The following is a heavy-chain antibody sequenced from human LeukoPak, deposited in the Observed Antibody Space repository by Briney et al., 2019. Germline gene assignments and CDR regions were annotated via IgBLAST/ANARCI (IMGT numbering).Heavy chain of an antibody. D-gene: IGHD4-17*01. V-gene: IGHV1-69*05. CDR1: GGTFTNSA. Sequence: SVKVSCKTSGGTFTNSAISWVRQAPGQGLEWLGGIMPLFGTAGYAQKFPGRVTITKDESTRTVYLELTSLTSDDTAVYYCARDVHGDYGSGWFDPWGQGTLVSVSS. CDR3: ARDVHGDYGSGWFDP. CDR2: IMPLFGTA. J-gene: IGHJ5*02.